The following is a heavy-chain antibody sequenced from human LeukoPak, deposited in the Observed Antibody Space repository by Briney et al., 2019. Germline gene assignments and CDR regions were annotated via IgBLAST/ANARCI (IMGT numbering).Heavy chain of an antibody. CDR2: ISSSSSYI. J-gene: IGHJ1*01. Sequence: PGGSLRLSCAASGFTFSSYSMNWVRQAPGKGLEWVSSISSSSSYIYYADSVKGRFTISRDNAKNSLYLQMNSLRAEDTAVYYCARDFASIVGATDSRKLPEYFQHWGQGTLVTVSS. D-gene: IGHD1-26*01. V-gene: IGHV3-21*01. CDR1: GFTFSSYS. CDR3: ARDFASIVGATDSRKLPEYFQH.